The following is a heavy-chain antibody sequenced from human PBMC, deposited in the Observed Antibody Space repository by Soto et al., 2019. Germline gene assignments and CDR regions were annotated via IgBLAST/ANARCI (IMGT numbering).Heavy chain of an antibody. J-gene: IGHJ6*02. CDR1: GLPFSGSA. CDR3: TRPGFGDFVDPYDYGIDV. V-gene: IGHV3-73*01. CDR2: IRSKANSYAT. Sequence: GGSLRLSCAASGLPFSGSAIHWVRQASGKGLEWVGRIRSKANSYATAYATSVKGRFTISRDDSKNTTYLQINSLRTEDTAVYFCTRPGFGDFVDPYDYGIDVWGQGTTVTVSS. D-gene: IGHD2-2*01.